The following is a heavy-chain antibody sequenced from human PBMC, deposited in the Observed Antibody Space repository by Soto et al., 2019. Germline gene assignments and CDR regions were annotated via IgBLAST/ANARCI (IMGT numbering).Heavy chain of an antibody. CDR1: GGSISSDGHY. J-gene: IGHJ4*02. V-gene: IGHV4-31*03. CDR3: ARVRGIGDYVIDN. CDR2: IYYSGST. Sequence: QVQLQESGPGLVKPSQTLSLTGSVSGGSISSDGHYWSWIRQHPGKGLEWIGNIYYSGSTFYNPSINSRVTMSVDTSKNQFSLKVNSVTTADTAVYYCARVRGIGDYVIDNWGQGTLVTVYS. D-gene: IGHD4-17*01.